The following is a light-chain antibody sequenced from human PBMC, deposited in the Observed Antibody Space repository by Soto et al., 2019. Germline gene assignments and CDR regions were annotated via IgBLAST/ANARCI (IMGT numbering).Light chain of an antibody. CDR3: QQYDTLPLT. V-gene: IGKV1-33*01. CDR1: RDISDF. CDR2: DAS. Sequence: DIQMTQSPSSLSASVGDKVTFTCQASRDISDFLNCYQQKPGKAPKLLIYDASHLQTGVPSRFSGSGSGTDFTCTIISLQAEDFATYYCQQYDTLPLTFGGGTKVEIK. J-gene: IGKJ4*01.